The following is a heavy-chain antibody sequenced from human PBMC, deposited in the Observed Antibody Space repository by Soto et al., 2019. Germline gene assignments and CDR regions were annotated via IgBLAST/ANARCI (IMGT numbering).Heavy chain of an antibody. J-gene: IGHJ4*02. CDR2: ISGSGGGT. D-gene: IGHD3-22*01. V-gene: IGHV3-23*01. CDR1: GFTFSSYA. Sequence: GGSLRLSCAASGFTFSSYAMTWVRQAPVKGLEWVSGISGSGGGTYYADSVKGRFTISRDNSKNTLYLQMNSLRAEDTAVYYCANSEFYYDGSGPPFGYWGQGTLVTVSS. CDR3: ANSEFYYDGSGPPFGY.